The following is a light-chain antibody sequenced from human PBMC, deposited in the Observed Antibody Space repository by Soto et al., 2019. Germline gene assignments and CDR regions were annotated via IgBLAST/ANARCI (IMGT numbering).Light chain of an antibody. CDR2: EDN. CDR3: QSYDSSNPWV. CDR1: SGSIASNY. V-gene: IGLV6-57*03. J-gene: IGLJ3*02. Sequence: NFMLTQPHSESKSPGKTVTISCTRSSGSIASNYVQWYQQRPGSAPTTVIYEDNQRPSGVPDRFSGSIDSSSNSASLTISGLKTEDEADYYCQSYDSSNPWVFGGGTKLTVL.